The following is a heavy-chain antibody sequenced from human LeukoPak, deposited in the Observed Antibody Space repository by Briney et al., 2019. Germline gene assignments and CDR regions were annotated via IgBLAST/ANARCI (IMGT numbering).Heavy chain of an antibody. CDR1: GGSISSSSYY. J-gene: IGHJ4*02. CDR2: IYHTGST. Sequence: SETLSLTCTVSGGSISSSSYYWSWIRQPPGKGLEWIGYIYHTGSTSYNPSLKSRVTISVDTSKNQFSLKLSSVTGADTAVYYCASAGASSGYSPLHYWGQGTLVTVSS. D-gene: IGHD3-22*01. CDR3: ASAGASSGYSPLHY. V-gene: IGHV4-61*01.